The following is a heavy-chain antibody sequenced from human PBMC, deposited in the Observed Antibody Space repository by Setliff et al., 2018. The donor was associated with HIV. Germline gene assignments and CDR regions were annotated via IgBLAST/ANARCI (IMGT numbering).Heavy chain of an antibody. CDR1: GYSISSGYI. V-gene: IGHV4-38-2*02. D-gene: IGHD2-21*02. Sequence: KTSETLSLTCSVSGYSISSGYIWGWIRQPPGKGLEWIGNIGHSGDINYNPSLKSRLTISRDTSKNQVSLKLSSVTATDTAVYYCARDLGHGGDSDYWGQGTLVTVSS. CDR2: IGHSGDI. CDR3: ARDLGHGGDSDY. J-gene: IGHJ4*02.